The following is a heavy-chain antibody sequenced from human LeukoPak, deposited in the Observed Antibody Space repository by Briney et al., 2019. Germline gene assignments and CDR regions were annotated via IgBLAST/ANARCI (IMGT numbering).Heavy chain of an antibody. V-gene: IGHV3-23*01. CDR1: GFTFSSYG. D-gene: IGHD5-24*01. CDR2: ISGSGGST. J-gene: IGHJ4*02. Sequence: GGSLRLSCAASGFTFSSYGMHWARQAPGKGLEWVSAISGSGGSTYYAGSVKGRFTVSRDNSKNTLYLQMNSLRAEDTAVYYCAKERRGGSKDPHFDYWGQGTLVSVSS. CDR3: AKERRGGSKDPHFDY.